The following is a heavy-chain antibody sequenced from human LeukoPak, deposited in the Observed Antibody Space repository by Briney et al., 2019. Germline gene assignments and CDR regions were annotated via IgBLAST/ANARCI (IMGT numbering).Heavy chain of an antibody. CDR3: AASTYGSGSYMAFDS. CDR2: IYPGDSDT. D-gene: IGHD3-10*01. J-gene: IGHJ4*02. Sequence: GESLKISCQVSGYSFTNYWIGWVRQMSGKGLDWMGIIYPGDSDTRYSPSFRGQVTISADKSINTLYLQWSSLKASDSAIYYCAASTYGSGSYMAFDSWGQGTLPTVSS. CDR1: GYSFTNYW. V-gene: IGHV5-51*01.